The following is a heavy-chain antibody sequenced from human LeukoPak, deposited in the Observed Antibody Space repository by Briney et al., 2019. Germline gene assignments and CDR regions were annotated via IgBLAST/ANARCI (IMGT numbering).Heavy chain of an antibody. CDR2: ISSSGSTI. J-gene: IGHJ5*02. D-gene: IGHD3-9*01. Sequence: GGSLRLSCAASGFTFSSYEMNWVRQAPGKGLEWVSYISSSGSTIYYADSVKGRFTISRDNAKNSLYLQMNSLRAEDTAVYYCAREMGVLRYFETYNWFDPWGQGTLVTVSS. CDR1: GFTFSSYE. CDR3: AREMGVLRYFETYNWFDP. V-gene: IGHV3-48*03.